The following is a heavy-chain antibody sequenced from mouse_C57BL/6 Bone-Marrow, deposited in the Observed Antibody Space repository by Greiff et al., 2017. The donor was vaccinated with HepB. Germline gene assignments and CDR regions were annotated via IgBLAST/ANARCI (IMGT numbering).Heavy chain of an antibody. CDR1: GFNIKDYY. CDR2: IDPEDGDT. Sequence: VQLKQSGAELVRPGASVKLSCTASGFNIKDYYMHWVKQRPEQGLEWIGRIDPEDGDTEYAPKFQGKATMTADTSSNTAYLQLSSLTSEDTAVYYCTKGWLLYYAMDYWGQGTSVTVSS. CDR3: TKGWLLYYAMDY. V-gene: IGHV14-1*01. J-gene: IGHJ4*01. D-gene: IGHD2-3*01.